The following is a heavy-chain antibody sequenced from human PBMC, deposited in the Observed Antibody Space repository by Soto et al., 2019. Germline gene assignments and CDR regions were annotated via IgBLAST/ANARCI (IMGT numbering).Heavy chain of an antibody. CDR2: TIPLFDKT. J-gene: IGHJ6*02. Sequence: QVQLVQSGAEVKKPGSSVKVSCKASGGTSSNFTINWVRQAPGQGLEWMGGTIPLFDKTHYAQKFQGRVTITADESTNTAHMELSSLRSDDTAVYYCARPRAPYHAIDVWGHGTTVTVSS. V-gene: IGHV1-69*12. CDR3: ARPRAPYHAIDV. CDR1: GGTSSNFT.